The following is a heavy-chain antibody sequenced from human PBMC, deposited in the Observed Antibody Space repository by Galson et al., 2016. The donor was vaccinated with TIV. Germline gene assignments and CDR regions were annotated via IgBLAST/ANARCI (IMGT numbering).Heavy chain of an antibody. V-gene: IGHV3-53*01. D-gene: IGHD5-12*01. J-gene: IGHJ6*02. Sequence: SLRLSCAASGVTVSSYYMSWVRQAPGKGLEWVSVIYSGGSTYYADSVKGRFSISRDNSKNTLYLQMNSLRAEETAVYYCARDYSGYDSGYFYYGMDVWGQGTTVTVSS. CDR1: GVTVSSYY. CDR2: IYSGGST. CDR3: ARDYSGYDSGYFYYGMDV.